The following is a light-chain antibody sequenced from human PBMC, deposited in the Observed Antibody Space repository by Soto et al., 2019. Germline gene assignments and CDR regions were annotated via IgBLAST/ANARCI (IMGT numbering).Light chain of an antibody. Sequence: DIQMTQSPSTLSASVGDRVTITCRASQSISSWLAWYQKKPGKAPTLLIYKASSLESRVPSRFSGSGSGTEFTLTISMLQPDDFATYYCQQYNSYPYTFGQWTKLEIK. J-gene: IGKJ2*01. CDR2: KAS. CDR1: QSISSW. V-gene: IGKV1-5*03. CDR3: QQYNSYPYT.